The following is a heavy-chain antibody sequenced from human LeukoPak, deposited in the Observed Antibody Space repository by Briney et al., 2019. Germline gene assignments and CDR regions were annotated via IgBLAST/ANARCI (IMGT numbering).Heavy chain of an antibody. Sequence: GGSLRLSCAASGLTFSNYWMTWVRQAPGKGLEWVADIKEDGSEKYYVDSVKGRFTISRDNAKNSLFLQMDSLRSEDTAVYYCVKNSGWYRLDCWGQGTLVAVSS. V-gene: IGHV3-7*03. J-gene: IGHJ4*02. D-gene: IGHD6-13*01. CDR1: GLTFSNYW. CDR2: IKEDGSEK. CDR3: VKNSGWYRLDC.